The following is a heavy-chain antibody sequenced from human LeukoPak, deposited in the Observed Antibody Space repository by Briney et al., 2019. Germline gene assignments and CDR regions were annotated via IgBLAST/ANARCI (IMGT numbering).Heavy chain of an antibody. CDR1: GGSISSYY. J-gene: IGHJ4*02. Sequence: PSETLSLTCTVSGGSISSYYWSWIRQPPGKGLEWIGYIYYSGSTNYNPSLKSRVTISVDMSKNQFSLKLSSVTAADTAVYYCARRIVLRGFDYWGQGTLVTVSS. CDR2: IYYSGST. CDR3: ARRIVLRGFDY. V-gene: IGHV4-59*08. D-gene: IGHD1-26*01.